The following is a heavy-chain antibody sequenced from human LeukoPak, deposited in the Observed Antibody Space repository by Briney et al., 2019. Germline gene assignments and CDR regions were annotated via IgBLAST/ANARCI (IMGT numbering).Heavy chain of an antibody. Sequence: GGSLRLSCAASGFTFRRYWMSWIRQAPGKGLEGVANIKQDGSEKYYVDSVKGRFTISRDNAKNSLSLQMNSLRAEDTAVYYCASVSITVAERDYMDVWGKGTTVTVSS. CDR1: GFTFRRYW. J-gene: IGHJ6*03. V-gene: IGHV3-7*01. D-gene: IGHD6-19*01. CDR2: IKQDGSEK. CDR3: ASVSITVAERDYMDV.